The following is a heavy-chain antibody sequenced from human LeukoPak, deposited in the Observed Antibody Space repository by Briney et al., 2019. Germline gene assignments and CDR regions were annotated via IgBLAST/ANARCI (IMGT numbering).Heavy chain of an antibody. Sequence: PGGSLRLSCAASGFTFSNAWMSWVRQAPGKGLEWVGRIKSKTDGGTTDYAAPVKGRFTISRDDSKNTLYLQMNSLETEDTAVYYCTTDFFLRGVGTETDYYYYGMDVWGQGTTVTVSS. CDR1: GFTFSNAW. CDR2: IKSKTDGGTT. D-gene: IGHD3-10*01. J-gene: IGHJ6*02. CDR3: TTDFFLRGVGTETDYYYYGMDV. V-gene: IGHV3-15*01.